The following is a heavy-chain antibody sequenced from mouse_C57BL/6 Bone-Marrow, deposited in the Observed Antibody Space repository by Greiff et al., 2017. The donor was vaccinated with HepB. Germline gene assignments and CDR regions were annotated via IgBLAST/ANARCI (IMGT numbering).Heavy chain of an antibody. CDR2: ITHSGET. V-gene: IGHV12-3*01. CDR3: AGDHRVYDGYLDY. J-gene: IGHJ2*01. CDR1: GFPITSGYY. D-gene: IGHD2-3*01. Sequence: VQRVESGPGLVKPSQSLFLTCSITGFPITSGYYWIWIRQSPGKPLEWMGYITHSGETFYNPSLQSPISITRETSKNQFFLQLNSVTTEDTATYYCAGDHRVYDGYLDYWGQGTTLTVSS.